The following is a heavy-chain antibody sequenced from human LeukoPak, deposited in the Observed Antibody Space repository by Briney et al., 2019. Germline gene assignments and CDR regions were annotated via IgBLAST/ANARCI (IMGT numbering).Heavy chain of an antibody. CDR1: GGSISSDD. CDR3: ARSRNGHSYDAFDI. CDR2: IYTSGRN. D-gene: IGHD5-18*01. Sequence: SERLSLTCTVSGGSISSDDWSWVGQAAGKGGGWSGRIYTSGRNNENTSLRSGGTMSVDTSKNQFSLNLSSVTAADTAVYYCARSRNGHSYDAFDIWGQGTMVTVSS. J-gene: IGHJ3*02. V-gene: IGHV4-4*07.